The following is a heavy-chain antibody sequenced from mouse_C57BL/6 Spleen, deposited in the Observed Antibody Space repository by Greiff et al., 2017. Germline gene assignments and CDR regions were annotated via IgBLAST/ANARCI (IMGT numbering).Heavy chain of an antibody. CDR2: IYPGGGYT. J-gene: IGHJ2*01. CDR1: GYTFTNYW. V-gene: IGHV1-63*01. CDR3: ARGDGSSFDY. Sequence: VKLKQSGAELVRPGTSVKMSCKASGYTFTNYWIGWAKQRPGHGLEWIGDIYPGGGYTNYNEKFKGKATLTADKSSSTAYMQFSSLTSEDSAIYYCARGDGSSFDYWGQGTTLTVSS. D-gene: IGHD1-1*01.